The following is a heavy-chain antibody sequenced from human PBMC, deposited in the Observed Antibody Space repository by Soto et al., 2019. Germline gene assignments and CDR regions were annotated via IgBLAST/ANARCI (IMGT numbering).Heavy chain of an antibody. CDR2: IYATGTT. Sequence: QVQVQESGPGLVKPSETLSLTCTVSGASISGFYWSWIRKSAGKGLEWIGRIYATGTTDYNPSLKSRVMMSVDTSKKQFSLKLRSVTAADTAVYYCVRDGTKTLRDWFDPWGQGISVTVSS. J-gene: IGHJ5*02. D-gene: IGHD1-1*01. CDR1: GASISGFY. V-gene: IGHV4-4*07. CDR3: VRDGTKTLRDWFDP.